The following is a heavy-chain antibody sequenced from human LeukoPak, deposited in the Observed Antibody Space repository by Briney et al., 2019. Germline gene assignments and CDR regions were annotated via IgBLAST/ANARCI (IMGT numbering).Heavy chain of an antibody. Sequence: GSLRLSCATSGFTFSTYAMSWVRQAPGKGLEWVSAISASGVSTYSADSVKGRFTISRDNSKNTLYLQMNSLRAEDTAVYYCAISLVGVFRGFDPWGQGTLVTVSS. CDR2: ISASGVST. D-gene: IGHD2-8*01. CDR1: GFTFSTYA. J-gene: IGHJ5*02. V-gene: IGHV3-23*01. CDR3: AISLVGVFRGFDP.